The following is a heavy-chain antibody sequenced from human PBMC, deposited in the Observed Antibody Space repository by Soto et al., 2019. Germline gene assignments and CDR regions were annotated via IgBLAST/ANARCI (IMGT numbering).Heavy chain of an antibody. V-gene: IGHV4-61*01. CDR2: IRYSGST. Sequence: WETLSLTCTFSVDSVRSGSYYCSWIRQPPGKGLEWIGYIRYSGSTNYNPSLRGRLTISLGTSMNQFSLKLTSVTAADTAVYYCARIWTTGSFHFEYWGQGTLVNVSS. CDR1: VDSVRSGSYY. D-gene: IGHD1-26*01. J-gene: IGHJ4*02. CDR3: ARIWTTGSFHFEY.